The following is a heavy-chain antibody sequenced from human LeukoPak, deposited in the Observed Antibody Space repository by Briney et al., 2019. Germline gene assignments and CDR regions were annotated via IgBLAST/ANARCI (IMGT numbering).Heavy chain of an antibody. V-gene: IGHV1-2*02. CDR3: ARVGYSGYDFGWFDP. D-gene: IGHD5-12*01. CDR2: INPNSGGT. J-gene: IGHJ5*02. CDR1: VYTFTGYY. Sequence: ASVKVSCKASVYTFTGYYMHWVRQAAGQGLEWMGWINPNSGGTNYAQKFQGRVTMSRDTSFSTAYMELSRLRYDDTAVYYCARVGYSGYDFGWFDPWGQGTLVTVSS.